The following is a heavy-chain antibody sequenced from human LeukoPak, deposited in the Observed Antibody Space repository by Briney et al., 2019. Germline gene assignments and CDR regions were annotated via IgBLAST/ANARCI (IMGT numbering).Heavy chain of an antibody. D-gene: IGHD4-17*01. CDR3: ARVPTTNHYGMDV. CDR1: GGSFSGYY. V-gene: IGHV4-34*01. Sequence: PSETLSLTCAVYGGSFSGYYWSWIRQPPGKGLEWIGEINHSGSTNYNPSLKSRVTISVDTSKNQFSLNLSSVTAADTAVYYCARVPTTNHYGMDVWGQGTTVTVSS. J-gene: IGHJ6*02. CDR2: INHSGST.